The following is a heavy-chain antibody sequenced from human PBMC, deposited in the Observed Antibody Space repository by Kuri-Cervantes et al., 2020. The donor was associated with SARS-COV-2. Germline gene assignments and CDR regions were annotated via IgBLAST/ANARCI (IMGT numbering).Heavy chain of an antibody. CDR3: AKDLRVGIAVAGIGAFDI. J-gene: IGHJ3*02. CDR1: GFTFSDYY. V-gene: IGHV3-11*04. D-gene: IGHD6-19*01. Sequence: GESLKISCAASGFTFSDYYMSWIRQAPGKGLEWVSSISSSSSTIYYADSVKGRFTISRDNAKNSLYLQMNSLRAEDTAVYYCAKDLRVGIAVAGIGAFDIWGQGTMVTVSS. CDR2: ISSSSSTI.